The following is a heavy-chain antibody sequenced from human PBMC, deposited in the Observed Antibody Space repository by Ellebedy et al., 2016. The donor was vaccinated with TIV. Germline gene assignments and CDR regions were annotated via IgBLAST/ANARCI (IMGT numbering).Heavy chain of an antibody. CDR2: IYSRWNT. V-gene: IGHV4-4*07. CDR1: GGSISRYY. Sequence: MPSETLSLTCTVSGGSISRYYWSWIRQPAGKGLEWIGRIYSRWNTNYNPSLKRRVTISVATSKNQLSLKLSSVTAADTAVYYCARDRGSVTFDSWGQGTLVTVSS. D-gene: IGHD1-26*01. J-gene: IGHJ4*02. CDR3: ARDRGSVTFDS.